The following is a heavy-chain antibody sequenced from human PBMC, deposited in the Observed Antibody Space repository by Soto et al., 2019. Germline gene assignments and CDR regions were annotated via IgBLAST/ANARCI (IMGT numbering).Heavy chain of an antibody. CDR3: ARDVPPGRSSVYLGDFDI. Sequence: EVHLEESGGDLVQPGGSLRLSCAASGFTLSAYWMTWVRQAPGKGLAWVANIHRDGSKKSYLESVRGRFTISRENVRNLLYHTMNSRRADDTALYCCARDVPPGRSSVYLGDFDIWGQGTMVTVSS. D-gene: IGHD6-13*01. CDR2: IHRDGSKK. V-gene: IGHV3-7*05. J-gene: IGHJ3*02. CDR1: GFTLSAYW.